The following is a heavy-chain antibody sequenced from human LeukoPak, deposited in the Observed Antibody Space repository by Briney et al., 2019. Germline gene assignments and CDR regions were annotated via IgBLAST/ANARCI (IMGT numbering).Heavy chain of an antibody. Sequence: ASVKVSCKASGGTFSSYAISWVRQAPGQGLEWMGGIIPIFGTANYAQKFQGRVTITADESTSTAYMELSSLRSEDTAVYYCARGQHDYGDYQWFDPWGQRTLVTVSS. CDR2: IIPIFGTA. J-gene: IGHJ5*02. D-gene: IGHD4-17*01. CDR1: GGTFSSYA. CDR3: ARGQHDYGDYQWFDP. V-gene: IGHV1-69*13.